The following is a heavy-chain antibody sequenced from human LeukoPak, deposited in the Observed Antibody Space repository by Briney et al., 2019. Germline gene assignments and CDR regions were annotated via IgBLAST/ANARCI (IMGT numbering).Heavy chain of an antibody. CDR3: ARDVQRGYSYGSLLFDY. D-gene: IGHD5-18*01. CDR2: IWYDGSNK. CDR1: GFTFSSHG. Sequence: GGSLRLSCAASGFTFSSHGMHWVRQAPGKGLEWVAVIWYDGSNKYYADSVKGRFTISRDNSKNTLYLQMNSLRAEDTAVYYCARDVQRGYSYGSLLFDYWGQGTLVTVSS. J-gene: IGHJ4*02. V-gene: IGHV3-33*01.